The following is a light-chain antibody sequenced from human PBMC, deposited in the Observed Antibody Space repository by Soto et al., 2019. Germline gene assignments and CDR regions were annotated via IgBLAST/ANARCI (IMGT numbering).Light chain of an antibody. J-gene: IGKJ5*01. CDR3: QQLKSYPIT. CDR1: QGSSTY. CDR2: AAS. V-gene: IGKV1-9*01. Sequence: DIQLTQSPSFLSASVGDRVTITCRASQGSSTYLGWYQQKPGKAPNLLIYAASTLQDGVPSRFSGSGSGTEFTLRISSLQPEDFATYYCQQLKSYPITFGQGTRLEIK.